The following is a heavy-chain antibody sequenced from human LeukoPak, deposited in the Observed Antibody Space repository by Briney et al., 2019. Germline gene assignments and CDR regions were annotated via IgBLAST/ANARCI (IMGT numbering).Heavy chain of an antibody. CDR3: TTGTWIQLWLADY. D-gene: IGHD5-18*01. Sequence: TTGGSLRLSCAASGFTFSTIGMHWVRQAPGKGLEWVGHIKTKTDGGTTDYAVPVKGRFTISRDDSKNTLYLQMNSLKTEDTALYYCTTGTWIQLWLADYWGQGTLVTVSS. CDR1: GFTFSTIG. CDR2: IKTKTDGGTT. J-gene: IGHJ4*02. V-gene: IGHV3-15*01.